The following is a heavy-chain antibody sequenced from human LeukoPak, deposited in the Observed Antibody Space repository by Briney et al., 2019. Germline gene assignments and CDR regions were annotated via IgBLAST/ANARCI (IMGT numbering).Heavy chain of an antibody. V-gene: IGHV4-34*01. J-gene: IGHJ4*02. Sequence: SETLSLTCAVYGGSFSGYYWSWIRQPPEKGLEWIGEINHSGSTNYNPSPKSRVTISVDTSKNQFSLKLSSVTAADTAVYYCARGEDIVGAIFDYWGQGTLVTVSS. CDR3: ARGEDIVGAIFDY. CDR1: GGSFSGYY. CDR2: INHSGST. D-gene: IGHD1-26*01.